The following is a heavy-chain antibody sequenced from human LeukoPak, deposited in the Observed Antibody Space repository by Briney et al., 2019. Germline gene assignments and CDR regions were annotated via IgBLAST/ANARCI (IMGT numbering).Heavy chain of an antibody. D-gene: IGHD3-10*01. V-gene: IGHV3-53*01. CDR2: IYSDGRT. Sequence: GGSLRLSCAASGFTVSTNYMSWVRQAPGKGLEWVSVIYSDGRTYYADSVKGRFTISRDNSKDTLYLQMNSLRAEDTAVYYCARDSGRFDVFDIWGQGTMVTVSS. CDR1: GFTVSTNY. CDR3: ARDSGRFDVFDI. J-gene: IGHJ3*02.